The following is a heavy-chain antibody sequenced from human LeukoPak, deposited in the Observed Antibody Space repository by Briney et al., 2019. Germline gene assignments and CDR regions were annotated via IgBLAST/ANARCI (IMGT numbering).Heavy chain of an antibody. V-gene: IGHV3-21*01. CDR3: AREVMGNDRGAFDI. Sequence: PGGSLRLSCAASGFTFSSYSMNWVRQAPGKGLGWVSSISSSSSYIYYADSVKGRFTISRENAKNSVYLQMNSLRAGDTAVYYCAREVMGNDRGAFDIWGQGTMVTVSS. D-gene: IGHD2-21*01. CDR2: ISSSSSYI. CDR1: GFTFSSYS. J-gene: IGHJ3*02.